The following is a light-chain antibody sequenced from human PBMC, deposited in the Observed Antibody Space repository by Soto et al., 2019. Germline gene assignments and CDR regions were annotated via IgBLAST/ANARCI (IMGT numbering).Light chain of an antibody. V-gene: IGLV1-40*01. CDR3: QSYDSSLSGPYV. J-gene: IGLJ1*01. Sequence: QAVLTQPPSVCGAPGQRVTISCTGSSSNIGAGYDVHWYQQLPGTAPKLLIYGNSNRPSGVPDRFSGSKSGTSASLAITGLQAEDEADYYCQSYDSSLSGPYVFGTGTQLTVL. CDR1: SSNIGAGYD. CDR2: GNS.